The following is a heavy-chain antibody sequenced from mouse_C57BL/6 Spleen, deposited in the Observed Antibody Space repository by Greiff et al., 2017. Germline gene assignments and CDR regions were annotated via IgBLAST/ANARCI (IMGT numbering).Heavy chain of an antibody. CDR1: GYTFTSYW. D-gene: IGHD3-2*02. Sequence: VQLQQPGAELVRPGSSVKLSCKASGYTFTSYWMHWVKQRPIQGLEWIGNIDPSDSETHYNQKFKDKATLTVDKSSSTAYMQLSSLTSEDSAVDYGAGYDSSGSCYFDYWGQGTTLTVSS. V-gene: IGHV1-52*01. J-gene: IGHJ2*01. CDR2: IDPSDSET. CDR3: AGYDSSGSCYFDY.